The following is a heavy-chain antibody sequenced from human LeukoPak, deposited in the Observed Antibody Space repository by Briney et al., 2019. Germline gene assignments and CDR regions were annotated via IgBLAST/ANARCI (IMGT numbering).Heavy chain of an antibody. D-gene: IGHD2-21*02. CDR3: AKGDSDPHYYYYYMDV. V-gene: IGHV3-30*02. CDR1: GFTFSNYG. Sequence: GGSLRLSCAASGFTFSNYGMHWVRQAPGKGLEWVAFIRYDGSNKYYADSVKGRFTISRDNSKNTVYLQMNSLRAEDTAVYYCAKGDSDPHYYYYYMDVWGKGITVTVSS. J-gene: IGHJ6*03. CDR2: IRYDGSNK.